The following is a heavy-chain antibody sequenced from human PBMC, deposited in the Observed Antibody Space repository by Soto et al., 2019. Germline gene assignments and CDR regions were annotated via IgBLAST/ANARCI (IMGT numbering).Heavy chain of an antibody. CDR3: ARDRGYNSDTYGGAFDF. D-gene: IGHD3-16*01. CDR1: GFTFSRYE. J-gene: IGHJ4*02. CDR2: ISSSGTSI. Sequence: EVQLVESGGGLVQPGGSLRLSCAASGFTFSRYEMNWVRQAPGKGLEWVASISSSGTSIYYADSVKGRFSISRDNDKNTVFRAMSSLRVDDTAGYYCARDRGYNSDTYGGAFDFWGQGTMVTVSS. V-gene: IGHV3-48*03.